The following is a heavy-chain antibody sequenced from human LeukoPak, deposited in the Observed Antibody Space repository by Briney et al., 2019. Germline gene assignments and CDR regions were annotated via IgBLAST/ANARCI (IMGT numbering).Heavy chain of an antibody. CDR1: GFTFTTYT. V-gene: IGHV3-23*01. CDR2: ISGSGGTT. D-gene: IGHD3-10*01. Sequence: GGSLRLSCAASGFTFTTYTMSWVRQAPGKGLAWVSAISGSGGTTYYADSVKGRFTISRDNSKNTLYLQMTNLRAEDTAVYFCAKDLLRIYWRTFDSWGQGALVIVSS. CDR3: AKDLLRIYWRTFDS. J-gene: IGHJ4*02.